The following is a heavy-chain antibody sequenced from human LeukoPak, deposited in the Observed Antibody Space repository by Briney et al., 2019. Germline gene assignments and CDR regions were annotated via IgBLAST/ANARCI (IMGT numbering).Heavy chain of an antibody. D-gene: IGHD5-18*01. CDR1: GGSFCGYY. CDR3: ARVDTDMSAFDP. V-gene: IGHV4-34*01. J-gene: IGHJ5*02. Sequence: SETLSLTCAVYGGSFCGYYWSWIRQPPGKGLEWIGQINHSGTTNYNPSLKSRVTISVDTSKNQFSLKLSSVTAADTAVYYCARVDTDMSAFDPWGQGTLVTVSS. CDR2: INHSGTT.